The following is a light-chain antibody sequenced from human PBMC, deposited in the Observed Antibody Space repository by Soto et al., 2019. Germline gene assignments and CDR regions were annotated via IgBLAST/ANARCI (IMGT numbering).Light chain of an antibody. Sequence: QSVLTQPASVSGSPGQSITISCTGTSSDFYGYNYVSWYQQLPGKAPKLLIYEVTSRPSGVSNRFSGSKSGSTASLTISGLLAEDEADYYCSSYTSGSTLYVFGTGTKVT. CDR2: EVT. J-gene: IGLJ1*01. V-gene: IGLV2-14*01. CDR3: SSYTSGSTLYV. CDR1: SSDFYGYNY.